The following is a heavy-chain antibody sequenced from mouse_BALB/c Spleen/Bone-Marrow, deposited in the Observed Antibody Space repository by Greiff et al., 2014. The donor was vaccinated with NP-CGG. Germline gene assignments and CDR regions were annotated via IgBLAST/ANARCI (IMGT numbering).Heavy chain of an antibody. J-gene: IGHJ4*01. Sequence: VQLQQSGAELVKPGASVKLSCTASGFNIKDTYMHWVKQRPEQGLEWIGRIDPANGNTKYDPKFQGKATITADTSSNTAYLQLSSLTSEDTAVDYCARWEYYAMDYWGQGTSVTGSS. V-gene: IGHV14-3*02. CDR2: IDPANGNT. CDR1: GFNIKDTY. D-gene: IGHD4-1*01. CDR3: ARWEYYAMDY.